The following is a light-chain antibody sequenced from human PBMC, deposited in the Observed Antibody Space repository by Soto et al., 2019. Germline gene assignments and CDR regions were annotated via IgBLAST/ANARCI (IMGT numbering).Light chain of an antibody. CDR2: GPS. CDR1: QSINIY. V-gene: IGKV1-39*01. J-gene: IGKJ2*01. CDR3: QQSYRSPYT. Sequence: IQMTQSPSSLSASVGDSVTVTCRASQSINIYLNWYQQKPGKAPTLLIYGPSSLQSGVPSRFTGGGSRTDFPLTISSLQPEEFATYYCQQSYRSPYTFGQGTKLEIK.